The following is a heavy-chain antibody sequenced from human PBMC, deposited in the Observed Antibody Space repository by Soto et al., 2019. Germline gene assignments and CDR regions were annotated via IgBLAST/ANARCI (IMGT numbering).Heavy chain of an antibody. D-gene: IGHD1-26*01. V-gene: IGHV3-30*18. Sequence: QVQLVEAGGGVVQPGRSLRLSCAASGFTFSSYGMHWVRQAPGKGLEWVAVISYDGSNKYYADSVKGRFTISRDNSKNSLSLQVNSLRADDPAVYYCAKDLQRRGSYSRGDYWGQGTLVTVSS. CDR2: ISYDGSNK. CDR3: AKDLQRRGSYSRGDY. J-gene: IGHJ4*02. CDR1: GFTFSSYG.